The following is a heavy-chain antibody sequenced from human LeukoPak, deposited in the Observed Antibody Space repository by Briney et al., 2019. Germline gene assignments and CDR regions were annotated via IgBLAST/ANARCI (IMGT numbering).Heavy chain of an antibody. CDR2: INHSGST. Sequence: PGGSLRLSCAASGFTVSSNYMSWIRQPPGKGLEWIGEINHSGSTNYNPSLKSRVTISVDTSKNQFSLKLSSVTAADTAVYYCARGGIVVVPAAIPPYYYYGMDVWGQGTTVTVSS. V-gene: IGHV4-34*01. D-gene: IGHD2-2*02. J-gene: IGHJ6*02. CDR3: ARGGIVVVPAAIPPYYYYGMDV. CDR1: GFTVSSNY.